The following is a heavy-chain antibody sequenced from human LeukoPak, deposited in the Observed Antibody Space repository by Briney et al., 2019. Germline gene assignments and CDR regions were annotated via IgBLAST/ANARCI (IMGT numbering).Heavy chain of an antibody. CDR2: IYPGDSDT. Sequence: GESLKISCRGSGYSFNNYWIGWVRQMPGKGLEWMGVIYPGDSDTRYSPSFQGRINIPADTSIDTAYLQWSSLKASDTAMYYCARRSLNYYDSSGYYFDYWGRGTLVTVSS. CDR3: ARRSLNYYDSSGYYFDY. V-gene: IGHV5-51*01. D-gene: IGHD3-22*01. CDR1: GYSFNNYW. J-gene: IGHJ4*01.